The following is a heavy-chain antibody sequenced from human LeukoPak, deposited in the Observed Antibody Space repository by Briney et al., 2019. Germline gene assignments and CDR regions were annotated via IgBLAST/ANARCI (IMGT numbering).Heavy chain of an antibody. J-gene: IGHJ4*02. Sequence: GGSLRLSCAASGFTFSSYGMHWVRQAPGKGLEWVAVIWYDGSNKYYADSVKGRFTISRDNSKNTLYLQTNSLRAEDTAVYYCARDQTAAALDYWGQGTLVTVSS. CDR2: IWYDGSNK. CDR3: ARDQTAAALDY. CDR1: GFTFSSYG. V-gene: IGHV3-33*01. D-gene: IGHD6-13*01.